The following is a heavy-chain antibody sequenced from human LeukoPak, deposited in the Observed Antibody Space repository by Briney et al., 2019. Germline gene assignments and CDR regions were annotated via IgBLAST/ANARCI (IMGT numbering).Heavy chain of an antibody. V-gene: IGHV3-7*01. CDR3: ARSREILEWLLYRYYFDY. CDR1: GVTFSSYW. D-gene: IGHD3-3*01. Sequence: GGSLRLSCAAAGVTFSSYWMSLVRQAPGKGLEWVANIKQDGSEKYYVDSVKGRFTISRDNAKNSLYLQMNSLRAEDTAVYYCARSREILEWLLYRYYFDYWGQGTLVTVSS. CDR2: IKQDGSEK. J-gene: IGHJ4*02.